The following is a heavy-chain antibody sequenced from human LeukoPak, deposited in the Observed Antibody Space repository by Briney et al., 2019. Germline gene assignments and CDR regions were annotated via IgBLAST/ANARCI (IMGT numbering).Heavy chain of an antibody. V-gene: IGHV3-64*01. CDR2: TSSIEGRI. D-gene: IGHD2-15*01. Sequence: GGSLRLSCAASGFTFSSYEMNWVRQAPGKGLECVSATSSIEGRIYYANSVKGRFTISRDNSKNMVFLQMGSLRAEDMAVYYCARARRDCSGGTCFSYYFDNWGQGTLVTVSP. CDR3: ARARRDCSGGTCFSYYFDN. CDR1: GFTFSSYE. J-gene: IGHJ4*02.